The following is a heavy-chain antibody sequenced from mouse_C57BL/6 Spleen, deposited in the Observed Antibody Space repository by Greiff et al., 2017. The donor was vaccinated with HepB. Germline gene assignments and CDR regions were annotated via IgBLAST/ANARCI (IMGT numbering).Heavy chain of an antibody. Sequence: QVQLQQPGAELVRPGTSVKLSCKASGYTFTSYWMHWVKQRPGQGLEWIGVIDPSDSYTNYNQKFKGKATLTVDTSSSTAYMQLSSLTSEDSAVYYCARDGDEGNFDYWGQGTTLTVSS. CDR1: GYTFTSYW. CDR2: IDPSDSYT. D-gene: IGHD2-3*01. J-gene: IGHJ2*01. CDR3: ARDGDEGNFDY. V-gene: IGHV1-59*01.